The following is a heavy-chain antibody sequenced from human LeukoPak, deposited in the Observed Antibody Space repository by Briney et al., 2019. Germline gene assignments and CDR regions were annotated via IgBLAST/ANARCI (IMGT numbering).Heavy chain of an antibody. D-gene: IGHD2-21*02. CDR1: GFTFSSYG. V-gene: IGHV3-30*18. J-gene: IGHJ5*02. CDR2: ISYDGSNK. CDR3: AKDRPVAYCGGDCYSNWFDP. Sequence: AGSLRLSCAASGFTFSSYGMHWVRQAPGKGLEWVAVISYDGSNKYYADSVKGRFTTSRDNSKNTLYLQMNSLRAEDTAVYYCAKDRPVAYCGGDCYSNWFDPWGQGTLVTVSS.